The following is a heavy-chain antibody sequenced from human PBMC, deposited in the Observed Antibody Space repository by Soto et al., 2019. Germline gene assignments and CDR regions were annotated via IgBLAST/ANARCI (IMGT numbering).Heavy chain of an antibody. CDR2: IFYSGST. V-gene: IGHV4-59*01. J-gene: IGHJ4*01. D-gene: IGHD6-13*01. Sequence: QVQLQESGPGLVKPSETLSLTCTVSVGSISSYYWSWIRQPAGKGLEWIGYIFYSGSTNYNPSLKSRVTISVDSSKNQFSLKLKSATAADTAVYYCARTDVGYISSWYGFDYWGHGSLVTVSS. CDR3: ARTDVGYISSWYGFDY. CDR1: VGSISSYY.